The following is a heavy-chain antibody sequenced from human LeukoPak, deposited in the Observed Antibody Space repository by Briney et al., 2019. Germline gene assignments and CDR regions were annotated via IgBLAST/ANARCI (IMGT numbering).Heavy chain of an antibody. Sequence: GASVKVSCKVSGYTLTELSMHWVRQAPGKGLEWMGGFDPEDGETIYARKFQGRVTMTEDTSTDTAYMELSSLRSEDTAVYYCATGQWRVPSLDYWGQGTLVTVSS. V-gene: IGHV1-24*01. CDR2: FDPEDGET. D-gene: IGHD2-8*01. CDR1: GYTLTELS. J-gene: IGHJ4*02. CDR3: ATGQWRVPSLDY.